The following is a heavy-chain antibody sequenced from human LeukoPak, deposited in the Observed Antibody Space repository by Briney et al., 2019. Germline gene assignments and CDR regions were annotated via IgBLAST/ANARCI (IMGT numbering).Heavy chain of an antibody. Sequence: GGSLRLSCAASGFTFSSYAMSWVRQAPGKGLEWVSAISGSGGSTYYADSVKGRFTISRDNSKNTLYLQMNSLRAEDTAVYYCAFPYDFWGGYLDYYGMDVWGQGTTVTVSS. CDR3: AFPYDFWGGYLDYYGMDV. V-gene: IGHV3-23*01. J-gene: IGHJ6*02. CDR1: GFTFSSYA. CDR2: ISGSGGST. D-gene: IGHD3-3*01.